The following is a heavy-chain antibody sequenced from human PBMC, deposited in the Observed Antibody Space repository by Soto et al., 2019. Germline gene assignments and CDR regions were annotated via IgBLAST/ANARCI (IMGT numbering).Heavy chain of an antibody. CDR2: ISYDGSNK. D-gene: IGHD3-22*01. CDR1: GFTFSSYA. CDR3: ARVPNTYYYDSSGYPRVNDAFDI. V-gene: IGHV3-30-3*01. Sequence: QVQLVESGGGVVQPGRSLRLSCAASGFTFSSYAMHWVRQAPGKGLEWVAVISYDGSNKYYADSVKGRFTISRDNSKNTLYLEMNGLRAEDTAVYYCARVPNTYYYDSSGYPRVNDAFDIWGQGRMVTVSS. J-gene: IGHJ3*02.